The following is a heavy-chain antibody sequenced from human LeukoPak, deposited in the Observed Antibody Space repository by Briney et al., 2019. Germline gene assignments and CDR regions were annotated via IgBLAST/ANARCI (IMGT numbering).Heavy chain of an antibody. V-gene: IGHV1-2*02. Sequence: ASVKVSCKASGYTFTGYYMHWVRQAPGQGLEWMGWINPNSGGTNYAQKFQGRVTMTRDTSISTAYMELSRLRSDDTAVYYCARHREDDYYYYGTDVWGQGTTVTVSS. J-gene: IGHJ6*02. D-gene: IGHD5-24*01. CDR1: GYTFTGYY. CDR3: ARHREDDYYYYGTDV. CDR2: INPNSGGT.